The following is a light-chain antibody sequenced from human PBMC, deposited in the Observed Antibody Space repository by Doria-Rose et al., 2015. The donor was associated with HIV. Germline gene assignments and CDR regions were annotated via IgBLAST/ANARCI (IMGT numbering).Light chain of an antibody. Sequence: PPSVSAAPGQKVTISCSGSSSNIGNNYVSWYQQLPGTAPKLLIYDNNKRPSGIPDRFSGSKSGTSATLGITGLQTGDEADYYCGTWDSSLSEDEDVVFGGGTKLTVL. CDR1: SSNIGNNY. V-gene: IGLV1-51*01. CDR2: DNN. CDR3: GTWDSSLSEDEDVV. J-gene: IGLJ2*01.